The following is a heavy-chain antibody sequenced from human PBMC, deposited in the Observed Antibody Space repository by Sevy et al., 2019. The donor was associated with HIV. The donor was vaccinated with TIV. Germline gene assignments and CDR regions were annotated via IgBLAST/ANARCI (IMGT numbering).Heavy chain of an antibody. CDR2: ISYDGSNK. J-gene: IGHJ3*02. V-gene: IGHV3-30*03. CDR3: VAADSSGKRGAFDI. CDR1: GFTFSSYG. Sequence: GGSLRLSCAASGFTFSSYGMHWVRQAPGKGLEWVAVISYDGSNKYYADSVKGRFTISRDNSKNTLYLQMNSLRAEDTAVYYCVAADSSGKRGAFDIWGQGTMVTVSS. D-gene: IGHD3-22*01.